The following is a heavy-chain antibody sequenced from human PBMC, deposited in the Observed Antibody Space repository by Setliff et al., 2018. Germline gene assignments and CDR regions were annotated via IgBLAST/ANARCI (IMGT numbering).Heavy chain of an antibody. D-gene: IGHD6-13*01. Sequence: GGSLRLSCAASGFTFSDYYMSWIRQAPGKGLEWVSYISSSSSSYTNYADSVKGRFTIYRDNSKNTLYLQMNSLRAEDTAVYYCVPGIATAGKVSWGQGTLVTVSS. CDR2: ISSSSSSYT. CDR1: GFTFSDYY. J-gene: IGHJ5*02. V-gene: IGHV3-11*03. CDR3: VPGIATAGKVS.